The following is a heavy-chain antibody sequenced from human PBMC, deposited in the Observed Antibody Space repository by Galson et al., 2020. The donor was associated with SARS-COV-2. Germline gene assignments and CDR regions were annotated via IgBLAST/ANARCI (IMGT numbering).Heavy chain of an antibody. J-gene: IGHJ6*03. CDR3: ARGRPPLDYYYYMDV. CDR2: IGTAGDT. V-gene: IGHV3-13*01. CDR1: GFTFSSYD. Sequence: GESLKISCAASGFTFSSYDMHWVRQATGKGLEWVSAIGTAGDTYYPGSVKGRFTISRENAKNSLYLQMNSLRAGDTAVYYCARGRPPLDYYYYMDVWGKGTT.